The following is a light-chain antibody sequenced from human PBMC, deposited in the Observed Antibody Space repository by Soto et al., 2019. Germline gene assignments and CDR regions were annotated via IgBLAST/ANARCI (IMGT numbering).Light chain of an antibody. V-gene: IGLV1-44*01. CDR3: GAWDDSLAGYV. Sequence: QAVVTQPPSASGTPGQRVTISCSGGSSNIGTNTVNWYQHLPGTTPKLLIFADVQRPSGVPDRFSGSKSGTSASLAISGIQSEDEADYYCGAWDDSLAGYVFGTGTKLTVL. J-gene: IGLJ1*01. CDR1: SSNIGTNT. CDR2: ADV.